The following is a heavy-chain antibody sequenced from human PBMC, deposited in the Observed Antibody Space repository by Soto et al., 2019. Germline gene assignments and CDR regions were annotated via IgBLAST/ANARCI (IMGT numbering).Heavy chain of an antibody. V-gene: IGHV4-4*07. CDR3: AREGSYSAYNFAHGIQLWSLDF. CDR2: IFSSGST. Sequence: SETLSLTCTVSGGSINTFYWSWVRQPAGKGLEWIGRIFSSGSTSFNPSLESRVAMSVDTSKNHFSLNLSSVTAADMAVYYCAREGSYSAYNFAHGIQLWSLDFWGQGALVTVSS. J-gene: IGHJ4*02. D-gene: IGHD5-12*01. CDR1: GGSINTFY.